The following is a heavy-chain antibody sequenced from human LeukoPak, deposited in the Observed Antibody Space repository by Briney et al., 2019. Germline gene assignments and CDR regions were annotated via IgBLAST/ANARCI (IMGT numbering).Heavy chain of an antibody. CDR1: GFTFSSYG. CDR3: AKGGSGWYFGY. D-gene: IGHD6-19*01. Sequence: GGSLRLSCAASGFTFSSYGMHWVRQAPGKGLEWVAIISYDGGDKYYADSVKGRFTISRDNSRNTLYLQMNSLRPEDTAVYYCAKGGSGWYFGYWGQGTLVTVSS. J-gene: IGHJ4*02. V-gene: IGHV3-30*18. CDR2: ISYDGGDK.